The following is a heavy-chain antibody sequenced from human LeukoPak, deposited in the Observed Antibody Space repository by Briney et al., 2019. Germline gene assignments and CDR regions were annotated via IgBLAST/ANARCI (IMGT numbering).Heavy chain of an antibody. CDR1: GITFSSYG. J-gene: IGHJ6*04. V-gene: IGHV3-48*03. CDR3: AELGITMFGGV. CDR2: ISSSGSTI. Sequence: PGGSLRLSCAASGITFSSYGMNWVRQAPGKGLEWVSYISSSGSTIYYADSVKGRFTISRDNAKDSLYLQMNSLRAEDTAVYYCAELGITMFGGVWGKGTTVTIPS. D-gene: IGHD3-10*02.